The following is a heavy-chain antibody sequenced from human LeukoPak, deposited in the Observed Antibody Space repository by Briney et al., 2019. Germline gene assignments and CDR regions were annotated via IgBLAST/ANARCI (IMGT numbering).Heavy chain of an antibody. J-gene: IGHJ6*02. D-gene: IGHD5-18*01. CDR2: INTNTGNP. CDR3: ARELIQLWLIGASYYYGMDV. CDR1: GYTFTSYA. Sequence: ASVKVSCKASGYTFTSYAMNWVRQAPGQGLEWMGWINTNTGNPTYAQGFTGRFVFSLDTSVSTAYLQISSLKAEDTAVYYRARELIQLWLIGASYYYGMDVWGQGTTVTVSS. V-gene: IGHV7-4-1*02.